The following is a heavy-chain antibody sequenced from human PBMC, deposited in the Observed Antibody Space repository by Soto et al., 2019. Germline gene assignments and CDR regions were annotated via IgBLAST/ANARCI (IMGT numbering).Heavy chain of an antibody. CDR2: ISYDGSNK. J-gene: IGHJ4*02. V-gene: IGHV3-30*18. CDR3: AKGVVFDEPFPDYFDY. CDR1: GFTFSSYG. D-gene: IGHD2-2*01. Sequence: GGSLRLSCAASGFTFSSYGMHWVRQAPGKGLEWVAVISYDGSNKYYADSVKGRFTISRDNSKNTLYLQMNSLRAEDTAVYYCAKGVVFDEPFPDYFDYWGQGTLVTVPS.